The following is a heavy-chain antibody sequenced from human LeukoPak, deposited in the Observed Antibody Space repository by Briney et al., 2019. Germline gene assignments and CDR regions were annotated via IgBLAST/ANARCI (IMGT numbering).Heavy chain of an antibody. CDR2: ICGSGGST. D-gene: IGHD3-22*01. CDR1: GFTFSSYA. V-gene: IGHV3-23*01. Sequence: GGSLRLSCAASGFTFSSYAMSWVRQAPGKGLAWVSAICGSGGSTYYADSVKGRFTISRDNSKNTLYLQMNGLSAEDTAEYCCADWVYYSSGYSYQYYFDYWGQGTLVTVSS. CDR3: ADWVYYSSGYSYQYYFDY. J-gene: IGHJ4*02.